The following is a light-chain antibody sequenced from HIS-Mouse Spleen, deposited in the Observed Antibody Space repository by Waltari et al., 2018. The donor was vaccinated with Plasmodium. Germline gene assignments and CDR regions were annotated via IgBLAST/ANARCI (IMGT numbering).Light chain of an antibody. J-gene: IGKJ5*01. Sequence: IVLTQSPGTLPLSPGERATLSCTASQSVSSSYLAWYQQKPGQAPRLLILGASRRATGIPDRFSGSGSGTDFTLTISRLEPEDFAVYYCQQYGSSPITFGQGTRLEIK. CDR1: QSVSSSY. CDR3: QQYGSSPIT. CDR2: GAS. V-gene: IGKV3-20*01.